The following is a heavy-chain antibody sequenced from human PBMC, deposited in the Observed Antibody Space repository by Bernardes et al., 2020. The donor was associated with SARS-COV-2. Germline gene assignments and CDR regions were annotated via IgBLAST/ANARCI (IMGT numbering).Heavy chain of an antibody. CDR2: ISSSGSST. CDR3: ARDSGSLPIDL. CDR1: GFIFNDFY. Sequence: GGSLRLSCKGTGFIFNDFYMSWIRQAPGKGLEWVASISSSGSSTYYADSGKGRFTISRDNAEKSLYLQMDSLTAEDTAVYYCARDSGSLPIDLWGQGTLVAVSS. D-gene: IGHD2-15*01. V-gene: IGHV3-11*01. J-gene: IGHJ4*02.